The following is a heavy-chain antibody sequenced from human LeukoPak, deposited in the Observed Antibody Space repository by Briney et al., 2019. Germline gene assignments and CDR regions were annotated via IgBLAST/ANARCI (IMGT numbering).Heavy chain of an antibody. CDR2: ISAYNGNT. D-gene: IGHD2-2*01. J-gene: IGHJ6*02. CDR3: ASCSTSCALYYYYGMDV. CDR1: GYTFTSYG. V-gene: IGHV1-18*01. Sequence: ASVKVSCKASGYTFTSYGISWVRQAPGQGLEWMGWISAYNGNTNYAQKLQGRVTMTTDTSTSTAYTELRSLRSDDTAVYYCASCSTSCALYYYYGMDVWGQGTTVTVSS.